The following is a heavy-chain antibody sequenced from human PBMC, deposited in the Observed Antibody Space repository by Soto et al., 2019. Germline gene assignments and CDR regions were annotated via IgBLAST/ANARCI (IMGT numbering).Heavy chain of an antibody. CDR1: GFSLTTTGLG. V-gene: IGHV2-5*01. CDR3: AHRPDGSHFDY. Sequence: QITLKESGPTLVKPTQTLTLTCTFSGFSLTTTGLGVGWLRQPPGKTLEWLASIYWYDFQRYSPSLKSRLTITKDTSKNQVVLTMTNMDPADTATYYCAHRPDGSHFDYWGQGILVTVSS. CDR2: IYWYDFQ. D-gene: IGHD6-25*01. J-gene: IGHJ4*02.